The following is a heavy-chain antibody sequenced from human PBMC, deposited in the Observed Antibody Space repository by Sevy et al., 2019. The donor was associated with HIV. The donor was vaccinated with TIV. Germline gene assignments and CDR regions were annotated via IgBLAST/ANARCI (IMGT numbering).Heavy chain of an antibody. J-gene: IGHJ3*02. CDR3: ARVPIQLGAFDI. D-gene: IGHD5-18*01. CDR2: LSYDGSHK. CDR1: GFTFSTSA. Sequence: GGSLRLSCAASGFTFSTSAMHWVRQAPGKGLEWVAVLSYDGSHKYYGNSVKGRFTLSRDNSKNTLYLQMNSLRAEDTAVYYCARVPIQLGAFDIWGQGTMVTVSS. V-gene: IGHV3-30*04.